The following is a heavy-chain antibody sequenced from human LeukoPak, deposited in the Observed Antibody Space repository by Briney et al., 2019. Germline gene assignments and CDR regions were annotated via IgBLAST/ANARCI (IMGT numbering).Heavy chain of an antibody. CDR1: GGPISSYY. Sequence: SETLSLTCTVSGGPISSYYWGWLRQPPGKGLEWIGYIYYSGGTSYNPSLKSRVTISIDTSKNQFSLRLSSVTAADTAVYYCAREGHIWFGDLGNVWGEGTTVTVSS. CDR2: IYYSGGT. D-gene: IGHD3-10*01. J-gene: IGHJ6*04. CDR3: AREGHIWFGDLGNV. V-gene: IGHV4-59*01.